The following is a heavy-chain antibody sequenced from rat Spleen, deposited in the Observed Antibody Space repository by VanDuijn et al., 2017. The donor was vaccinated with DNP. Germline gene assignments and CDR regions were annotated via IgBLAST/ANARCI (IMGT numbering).Heavy chain of an antibody. D-gene: IGHD1-4*01. V-gene: IGHV5-20*01. Sequence: EVQLVESGGGLVQPGRSVKLSCAASGFTFSNYYMAWVRQAPTKSLEWVASITYDGGSTYYRDSVKGRFTISRDNAKNTLYLQMDSLRSEDTATYYCATVHGYNYFDYWGQGVMVTVSS. CDR1: GFTFSNYY. CDR3: ATVHGYNYFDY. CDR2: ITYDGGST. J-gene: IGHJ2*01.